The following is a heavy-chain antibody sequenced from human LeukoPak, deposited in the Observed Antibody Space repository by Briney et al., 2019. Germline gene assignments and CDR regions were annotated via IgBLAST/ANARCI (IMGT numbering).Heavy chain of an antibody. CDR1: GFNFISYV. CDR3: ATIKGDWYKYPFDY. D-gene: IGHD6-19*01. CDR2: ISTSSAMT. Sequence: GGSLRLSCEASGFNFISYVINWVRQAPGKGLECVSSISTSSAMTYYADSVRGRFTISRDNAKNTLYLQMNSLRADDTAVYYCATIKGDWYKYPFDYWGRGILVTVSS. V-gene: IGHV3-48*01. J-gene: IGHJ4*02.